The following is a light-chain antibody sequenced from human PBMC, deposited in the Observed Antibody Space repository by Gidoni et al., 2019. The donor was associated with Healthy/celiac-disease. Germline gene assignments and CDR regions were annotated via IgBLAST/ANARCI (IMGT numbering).Light chain of an antibody. CDR1: QSISSW. J-gene: IGKJ2*01. V-gene: IGKV1-5*03. Sequence: DIKMAQVPSTLSASVGDRVTITCRASQSISSWLAWYQQKPGKAPKLLIYKASSIESGVPSRFSSSRSGTEFTLTISSLQPDDFATYYCQQYNSYCRDTFGQXTKLEIK. CDR2: KAS. CDR3: QQYNSYCRDT.